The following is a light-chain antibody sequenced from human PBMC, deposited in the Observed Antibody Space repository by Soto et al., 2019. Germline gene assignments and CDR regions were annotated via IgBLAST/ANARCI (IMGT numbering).Light chain of an antibody. CDR2: DAS. J-gene: IGKJ1*01. CDR1: QRMTSW. V-gene: IGKV1-5*01. CDR3: HQYNSYPWT. Sequence: GDRVTITCRASQRMTSWLAWYQQKPGKAPKVLIYDASSLESGVPSRFSGSESGTEFTLTISSLAPDDFAIYYCHQYNSYPWTFGQGTKVDIK.